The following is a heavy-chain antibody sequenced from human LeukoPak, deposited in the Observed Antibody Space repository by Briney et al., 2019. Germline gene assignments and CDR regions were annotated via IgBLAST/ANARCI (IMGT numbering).Heavy chain of an antibody. D-gene: IGHD3-3*01. J-gene: IGHJ5*02. CDR1: GGSISSSSYY. Sequence: SETLSLTCTVSGGSISSSSYYWGWIRQPPGKGLEWSGSIYYSGSTYYNPSLKSRVTISVDTSKNQFSLKLSSVTAADTAEYYCARSVSTYDFWSGPIRWFDPWGQGTLVTVSS. CDR3: ARSVSTYDFWSGPIRWFDP. CDR2: IYYSGST. V-gene: IGHV4-39*01.